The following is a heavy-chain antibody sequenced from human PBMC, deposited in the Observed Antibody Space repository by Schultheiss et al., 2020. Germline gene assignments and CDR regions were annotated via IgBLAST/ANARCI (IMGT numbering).Heavy chain of an antibody. CDR1: GGSFSGYY. Sequence: SPTLSLTCAVYGGSFSGYYWSWIRQPPGKGLEWIGEINHSGSTNYNPSLKSRVTMSVDTSKNQFYLKLSSVTAADTAVYYCARRVVATIISNWFDPWGQGTLVTGSS. D-gene: IGHD5-12*01. CDR3: ARRVVATIISNWFDP. CDR2: INHSGST. V-gene: IGHV4-34*01. J-gene: IGHJ5*02.